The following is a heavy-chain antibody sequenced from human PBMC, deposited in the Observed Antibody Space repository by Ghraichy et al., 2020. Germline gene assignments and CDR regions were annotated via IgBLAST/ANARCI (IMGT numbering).Heavy chain of an antibody. CDR2: INKYGDTA. D-gene: IGHD1-7*01. CDR3: VKDFLGITAFDV. V-gene: IGHV3-64D*06. CDR1: GFSFDTHA. J-gene: IGHJ3*01. Sequence: GGSLRLTCSASGFSFDTHAMHWVRQAPGKGLEYVSVINKYGDTASYADSVKGRFTISRDNSKNTLYLQMSSLRPEDTAVYYCVKDFLGITAFDVWGQGTMVTVNS.